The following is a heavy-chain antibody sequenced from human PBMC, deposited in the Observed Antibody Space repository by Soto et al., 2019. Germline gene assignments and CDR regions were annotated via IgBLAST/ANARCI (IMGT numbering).Heavy chain of an antibody. J-gene: IGHJ5*02. CDR2: INAGNGNT. CDR3: ARGYYDFPNWFDP. CDR1: GYTLTTYA. Sequence: QVQLVQSGAEVKKPGASVRVSCKASGYTLTTYAMHWVRQAPGQSLEWMGWINAGNGNTKYSQKFQGRVTISRDTSATTAYMELSSLRSEDTAVYYCARGYYDFPNWFDPWGQGTLVTVSS. D-gene: IGHD3-3*01. V-gene: IGHV1-3*01.